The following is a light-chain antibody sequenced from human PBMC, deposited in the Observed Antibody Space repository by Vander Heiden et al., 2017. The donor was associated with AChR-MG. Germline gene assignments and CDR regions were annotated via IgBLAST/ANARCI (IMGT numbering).Light chain of an antibody. CDR2: AAS. Sequence: IQMTPSPSSLPASVGDRVTITCRASQKIGSYLSWYQQKVGKAPKVLIYAASSLESGVPSRFSGSGSGTDFTLTISSLQPEDFATYYCQQSYSTPPTFGQGTKVVIK. CDR1: QKIGSY. V-gene: IGKV1-39*01. J-gene: IGKJ1*01. CDR3: QQSYSTPPT.